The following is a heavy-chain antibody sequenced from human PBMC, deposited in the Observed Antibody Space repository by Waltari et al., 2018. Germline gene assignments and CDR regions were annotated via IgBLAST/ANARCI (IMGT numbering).Heavy chain of an antibody. CDR3: VKHPKYFNGGHWFDP. Sequence: DVRLVQSGAEVKKPGDSLKISCETSGYSFTSYWIAWVRQTPGKGLEWMGIIYPDDSDTRYSPSFQGQVTISVDKSINTAYLQWSSLKASDSAIYYCVKHPKYFNGGHWFDPWGQGTLVTVSS. J-gene: IGHJ5*02. D-gene: IGHD3-16*01. CDR2: IYPDDSDT. V-gene: IGHV5-51*01. CDR1: GYSFTSYW.